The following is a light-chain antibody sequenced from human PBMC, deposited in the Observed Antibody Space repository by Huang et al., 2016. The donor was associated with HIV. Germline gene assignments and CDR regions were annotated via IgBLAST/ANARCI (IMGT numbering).Light chain of an antibody. CDR1: QGISNS. V-gene: IGKV1-NL1*01. CDR2: AAS. Sequence: DIQMTQSPSSLSASVGDRVTITCRASQGISNSFAWYQQKPGRAPKLMVYAASRLGSGVPSRFSGRGSGTDYTLTISRLQPEDFATYYCQQYFTSPPLTFGGGTKVEIK. CDR3: QQYFTSPPLT. J-gene: IGKJ4*01.